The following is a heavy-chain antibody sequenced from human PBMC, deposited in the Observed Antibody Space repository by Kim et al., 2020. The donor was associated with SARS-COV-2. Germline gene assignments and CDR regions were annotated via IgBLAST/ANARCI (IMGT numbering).Heavy chain of an antibody. J-gene: IGHJ4*02. CDR1: GFTFSSYA. D-gene: IGHD1-20*01. CDR3: AKDPYYYNWNGEGPVGFDY. V-gene: IGHV3-30*18. CDR2: ISYDGSNK. Sequence: GGSLRLSCAASGFTFSSYAMHWVRQAPGKGLEWVAVISYDGSNKYYADSVKGRFTISRDNSKNTLYLQMNGLRAEDTAFYYFAKDPYYYNWNGEGPVGFDYWGQGTLVTVSS.